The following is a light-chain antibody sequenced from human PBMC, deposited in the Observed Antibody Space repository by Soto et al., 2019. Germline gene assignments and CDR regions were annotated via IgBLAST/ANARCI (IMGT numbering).Light chain of an antibody. CDR2: GAS. CDR3: QQYGSLWT. Sequence: EIVLTQTPGTLSLSPGESGTLSCRASQSVSSTYLAWYQQKPGQAPRLLIYGASSRATGIPDRFSGSGSGTDFTLTISRLEPEDFAVYYCQQYGSLWTFGQGTKVDI. CDR1: QSVSSTY. J-gene: IGKJ1*01. V-gene: IGKV3-20*01.